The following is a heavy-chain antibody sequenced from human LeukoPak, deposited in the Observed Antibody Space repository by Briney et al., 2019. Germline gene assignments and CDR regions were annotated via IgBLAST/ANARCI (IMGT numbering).Heavy chain of an antibody. D-gene: IGHD4-23*01. J-gene: IGHJ2*01. CDR2: INSDG. CDR1: GFTFSSSW. V-gene: IGHV3-74*01. CDR3: ARGGGYGGNSGWYFDL. Sequence: GVSLRLSCAASGFTFSSSWMHWVRQGPGKGLVCISRINSDGTYADSVKGRFTISRDNARNTLYLQMDSLRAEDTAVYYCARGGGYGGNSGWYFDLWGRGTLVTVSS.